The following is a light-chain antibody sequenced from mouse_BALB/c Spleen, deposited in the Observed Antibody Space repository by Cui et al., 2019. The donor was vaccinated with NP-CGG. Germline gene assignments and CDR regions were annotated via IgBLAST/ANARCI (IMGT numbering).Light chain of an antibody. CDR2: GTN. J-gene: IGLJ1*01. Sequence: QAVVTQESALTTSPGETVTLTCRSSTGAVTTSNYANWVQEKPDHLFTGHIGGTNNRAPGVPARFSGSLIGDKAALTIAGAQTEDEAIYFCALWYSNHWVFGGGTKLTVL. V-gene: IGLV1*01. CDR1: TGAVTTSNY. CDR3: ALWYSNHWV.